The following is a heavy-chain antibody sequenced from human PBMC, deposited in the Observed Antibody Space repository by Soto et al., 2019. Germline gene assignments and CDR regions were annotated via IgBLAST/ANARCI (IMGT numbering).Heavy chain of an antibody. Sequence: QVQLEESGGGVVQPGRSLRLSCEASGFTFNTYSMHWVRQPPGKGLEWLADIWYDGTQKYYADSVKGRFIISRDNSKKTLYLEMNSLRAEDTAVYYCARAGGTTVTGLWHFDSWGQGPLVTVSS. D-gene: IGHD4-17*01. CDR3: ARAGGTTVTGLWHFDS. J-gene: IGHJ4*02. CDR2: IWYDGTQK. V-gene: IGHV3-33*01. CDR1: GFTFNTYS.